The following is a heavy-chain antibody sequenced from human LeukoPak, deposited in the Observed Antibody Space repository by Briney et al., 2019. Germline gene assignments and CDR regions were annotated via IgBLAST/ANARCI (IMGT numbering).Heavy chain of an antibody. J-gene: IGHJ4*02. CDR1: GFTFSNAW. CDR3: ATVRQQLRPYYFDY. Sequence: PGESLRLSCAASGFTFSNAWMSWVRQAPGKGLEWVGRIKSETDGGTTNYAAPVKDRFTISRDDSKNTLYLHMNSLKTEDTAVYYCATVRQQLRPYYFDYWGQGTLVTVSS. D-gene: IGHD6-13*01. CDR2: IKSETDGGTT. V-gene: IGHV3-15*05.